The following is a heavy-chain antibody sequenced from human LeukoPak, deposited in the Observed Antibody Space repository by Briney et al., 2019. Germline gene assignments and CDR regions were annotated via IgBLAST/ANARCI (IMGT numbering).Heavy chain of an antibody. V-gene: IGHV4-59*01. CDR1: GGSISSYY. J-gene: IGHJ5*02. CDR3: AREDGTTGTTAWFDP. D-gene: IGHD1-1*01. CDR2: IYYSGST. Sequence: SQTLSLTCTVSGGSISSYYWSWIRQPPGKGLEWIGYIYYSGSTNYNPSLKSRVTISVDTSKNQFSLKLSSVTAADTAVYYCAREDGTTGTTAWFDPWGQGTLVTVSS.